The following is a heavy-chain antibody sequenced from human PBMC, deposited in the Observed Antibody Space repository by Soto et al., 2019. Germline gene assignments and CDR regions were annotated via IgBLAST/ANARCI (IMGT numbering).Heavy chain of an antibody. D-gene: IGHD5-12*01. Sequence: QLQLQESGPGLVKPSETLSLTCAVSGGSISSSSYYWAWVRQAPGKGREWIGTIYYSGITYGNPSLKSRLTISVDTSTNPFSLRLGSVTAADTAVYYCARQPRSSGYALRPPYGMDCWGQGILVTVSS. J-gene: IGHJ4*02. CDR3: ARQPRSSGYALRPPYGMDC. CDR2: IYYSGIT. V-gene: IGHV4-39*01. CDR1: GGSISSSSYY.